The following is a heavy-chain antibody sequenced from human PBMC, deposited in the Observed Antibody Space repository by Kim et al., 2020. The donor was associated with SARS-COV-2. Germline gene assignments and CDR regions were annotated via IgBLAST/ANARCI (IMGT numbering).Heavy chain of an antibody. V-gene: IGHV3-66*01. D-gene: IGHD1-26*01. Sequence: GGSPRLSCAASGFTVSSNYMSWVRQAPGKGLEWVSVIYSGGSTYYADSVKGRFTISRDNSKNTLYLQMNSLRAEDTAVYYCARDKGEMCDAFDIWGQGTMVTVSS. CDR3: ARDKGEMCDAFDI. J-gene: IGHJ3*02. CDR2: IYSGGST. CDR1: GFTVSSNY.